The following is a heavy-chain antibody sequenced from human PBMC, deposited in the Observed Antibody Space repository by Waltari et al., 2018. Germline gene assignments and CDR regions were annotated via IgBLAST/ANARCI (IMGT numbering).Heavy chain of an antibody. CDR1: GFTFSRFG. CDR3: ASQSTTLFDY. J-gene: IGHJ4*02. Sequence: QVQLVESGGGVVQPGRSLRLSCAASGFTFSRFGMHWVRQAPGKGLEGVAVIWHDGSNEYYVDSVKGRFTISRDNSKNTLYLQMNSLRAEDSAVYYCASQSTTLFDYWGQGTLVTVSS. V-gene: IGHV3-33*01. CDR2: IWHDGSNE. D-gene: IGHD2-15*01.